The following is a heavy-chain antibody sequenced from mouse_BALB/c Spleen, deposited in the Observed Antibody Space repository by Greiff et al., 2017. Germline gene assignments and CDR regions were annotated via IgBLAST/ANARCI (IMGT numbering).Heavy chain of an antibody. D-gene: IGHD2-3*01. CDR1: GFTFSDYY. V-gene: IGHV5-4*02. CDR2: ISDGGSYT. J-gene: IGHJ3*01. Sequence: DVHLVESGGGLVKPGGSLKLSCAASGFTFSDYYMYWVRQTPEKRLEWVATISDGGSYTYYPDSVKGRFTISRDNAKNNLYLQMSSLKSEDTAMYYCARAYDGYYGFYAYWGQGTLVTVSA. CDR3: ARAYDGYYGFYAY.